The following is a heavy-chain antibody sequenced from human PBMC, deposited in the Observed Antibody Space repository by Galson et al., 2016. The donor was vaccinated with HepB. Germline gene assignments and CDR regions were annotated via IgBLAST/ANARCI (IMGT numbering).Heavy chain of an antibody. D-gene: IGHD3-9*01. J-gene: IGHJ5*02. Sequence: SETLSLTCEVSGGSISRYYWSWIRQPPGKGLEWIGYIFYTGSTKYNPSLKSRVTISVDTSKNQFSLKLSSVSAADTAISYCATDFDPFDPWGQGTLVTVSS. CDR1: GGSISRYY. V-gene: IGHV4-59*01. CDR2: IFYTGST. CDR3: ATDFDPFDP.